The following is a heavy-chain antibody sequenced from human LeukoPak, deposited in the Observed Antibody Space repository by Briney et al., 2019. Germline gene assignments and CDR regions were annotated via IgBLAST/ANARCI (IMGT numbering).Heavy chain of an antibody. Sequence: GWISAYNGNTNYAQKLQGRVTMTTDTSTSTAYMELRSLRSDDTAVYYCAGSSGWPSDAFDIWGQGTMVTVSS. D-gene: IGHD6-19*01. CDR2: ISAYNGNT. J-gene: IGHJ3*02. CDR3: AGSSGWPSDAFDI. V-gene: IGHV1-18*01.